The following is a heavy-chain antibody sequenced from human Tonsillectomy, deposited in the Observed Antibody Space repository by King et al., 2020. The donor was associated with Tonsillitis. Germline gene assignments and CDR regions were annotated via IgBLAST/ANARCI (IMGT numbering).Heavy chain of an antibody. V-gene: IGHV3-15*01. Sequence: VQLVESGGGLVKPGGSLRLSCAASGFTFSNAWMSWVRQAPGKGLEWVGRIKSKTDGGTTDYAAPVKGRFTISRDDSKNTLYLQMNSLKTEDTAVYYCTTANPSITYYDILTGYPNFDYWGQGTLVTVSS. CDR2: IKSKTDGGTT. D-gene: IGHD3-9*01. CDR1: GFTFSNAW. CDR3: TTANPSITYYDILTGYPNFDY. J-gene: IGHJ4*02.